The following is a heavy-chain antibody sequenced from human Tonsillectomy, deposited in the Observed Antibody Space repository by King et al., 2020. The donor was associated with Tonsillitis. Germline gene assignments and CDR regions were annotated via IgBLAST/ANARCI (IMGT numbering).Heavy chain of an antibody. CDR2: IYYSGST. V-gene: IGHV4-38-2*01. CDR3: ARVPPVSTMISIGAFDI. D-gene: IGHD5/OR15-5a*01. J-gene: IGHJ3*02. Sequence: VQLQESGPGLVKPSETLSLTCVVSGSSISSGYYWGWIRQPPRKGLEWIGSIYYSGSTYYNPSLKSRVTISVDTSKNQFSLKLTSVTAADTAVYYCARVPPVSTMISIGAFDIWGQGTMVTVSS. CDR1: GSSISSGYY.